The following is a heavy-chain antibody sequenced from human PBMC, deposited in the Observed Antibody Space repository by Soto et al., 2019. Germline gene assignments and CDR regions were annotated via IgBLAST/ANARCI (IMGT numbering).Heavy chain of an antibody. J-gene: IGHJ6*02. Sequence: EVQLVQSGAEVKKPGESLKISCKGSGYSFTSYWIGWVRQMPGKGLECMGIIYPGDSDTRYSPSFQGQVTISADKPISTAYLQWSSLKASDTAMYYCAGGGVRGVITRTRDYYGMDVWGQGTTVTVSS. V-gene: IGHV5-51*01. CDR3: AGGGVRGVITRTRDYYGMDV. CDR1: GYSFTSYW. CDR2: IYPGDSDT. D-gene: IGHD3-10*01.